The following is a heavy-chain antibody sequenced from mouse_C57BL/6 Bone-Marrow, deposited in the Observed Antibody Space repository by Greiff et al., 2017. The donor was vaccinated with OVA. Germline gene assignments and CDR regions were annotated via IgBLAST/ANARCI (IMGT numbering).Heavy chain of an antibody. D-gene: IGHD4-1*01. CDR3: ASTGWYFDV. CDR1: GYTFTSYW. Sequence: QVQLQQPGAELVKPGASVKLSCKASGYTFTSYWMHWVKQRPGQGLEWIGMIHPNSGSTNYNEKFKSKATLTVDNSTSTPYMQLSSLTSEDSAVYYCASTGWYFDVWGTGTTVTVSS. J-gene: IGHJ1*03. V-gene: IGHV1-64*01. CDR2: IHPNSGST.